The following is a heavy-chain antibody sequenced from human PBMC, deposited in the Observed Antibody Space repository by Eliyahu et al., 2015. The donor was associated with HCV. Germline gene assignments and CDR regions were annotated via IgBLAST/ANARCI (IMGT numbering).Heavy chain of an antibody. CDR2: IIPILGIA. J-gene: IGHJ6*02. Sequence: QVQLVQSGAEVKKPGSSVKVSCKASGGTFSSYTISWVRQTPGQGLEWMGRIIPILGIANYAQKFQGRVTITADKSTSTAYMELSSLRSEDTAVYYCASSPDYYYYYGMDVWGQGTTVTVSS. CDR3: ASSPDYYYYYGMDV. CDR1: GGTFSSYT. V-gene: IGHV1-69*02.